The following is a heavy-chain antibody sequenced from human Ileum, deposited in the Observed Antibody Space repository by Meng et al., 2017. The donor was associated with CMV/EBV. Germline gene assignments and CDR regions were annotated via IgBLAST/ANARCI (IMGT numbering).Heavy chain of an antibody. Sequence: AGSLGRATRGTGVPQTPGKGLEGMGEVYRGGTAMYNPSLQSRLTISVDDSTNQVSLRLRSVTAADTAMYYCTTGSAYSPPGQFHQWGQGTLVTVSS. CDR2: VYRGGTA. CDR3: TTGSAYSPPGQFHQ. CDR1: AGSLGRATR. D-gene: IGHD3-22*01. V-gene: IGHV4-4*02. J-gene: IGHJ4*02.